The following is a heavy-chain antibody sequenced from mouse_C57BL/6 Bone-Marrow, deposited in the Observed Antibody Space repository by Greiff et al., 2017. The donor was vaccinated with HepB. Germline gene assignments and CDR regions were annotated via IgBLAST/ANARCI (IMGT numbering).Heavy chain of an antibody. J-gene: IGHJ4*01. D-gene: IGHD2-3*01. CDR3: AYDPFYAMDY. Sequence: QVQLKESGAELARPGASVKLSCKASGYTFTSYGISWVKQRTGQGLEWIGEIYPRSGNTYYNEKFKGKATLTADKSSSTAYMELRSLTSEDSAVYFCAYDPFYAMDYWGQGTSVTVSS. CDR2: IYPRSGNT. CDR1: GYTFTSYG. V-gene: IGHV1-81*01.